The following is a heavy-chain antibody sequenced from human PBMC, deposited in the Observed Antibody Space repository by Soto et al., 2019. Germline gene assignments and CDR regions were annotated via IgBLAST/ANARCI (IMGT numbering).Heavy chain of an antibody. V-gene: IGHV1-8*01. J-gene: IGHJ6*02. D-gene: IGHD3-3*01. Sequence: ASVKVSCKASGYTFTSYDINWVRQATGQGLEWMGWMNPNSGNTGYAQKFQGRVTMTRNTSISTAYMELSSLRSEDTAVYYCARGIREGYDFWSGYEYYYGMDVWGQGTRVTVSS. CDR3: ARGIREGYDFWSGYEYYYGMDV. CDR2: MNPNSGNT. CDR1: GYTFTSYD.